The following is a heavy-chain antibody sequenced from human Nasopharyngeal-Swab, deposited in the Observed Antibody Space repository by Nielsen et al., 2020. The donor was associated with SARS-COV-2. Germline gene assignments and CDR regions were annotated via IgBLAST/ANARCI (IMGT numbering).Heavy chain of an antibody. Sequence: SVKVSCKTSGDTFTNSAISWVRQAPGQGLEWMGGIVPALGLPNYAQKFRGRVTLSADRSTTTSYLELSSLRSEDTAIYYCAREGEYGAYDAPDYWGQGTLVTVSS. J-gene: IGHJ4*02. D-gene: IGHD5-12*01. CDR2: IVPALGLP. CDR1: GDTFTNSA. V-gene: IGHV1-69*10. CDR3: AREGEYGAYDAPDY.